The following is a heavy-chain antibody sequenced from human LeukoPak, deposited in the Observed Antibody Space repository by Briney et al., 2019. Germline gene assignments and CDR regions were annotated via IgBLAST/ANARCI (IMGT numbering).Heavy chain of an antibody. Sequence: SEILSLTCTVSGGSINNYSWTWLRQPPGKGLEWICYSYYSGSTNYNPSPMSRVTTSVDTSKDQFSLKLSSVTAADTAVYYCARVVEDGVNNWFFELWGRGNLVTVSS. CDR3: ARVVEDGVNNWFFEL. J-gene: IGHJ2*01. V-gene: IGHV4-59*01. CDR2: SYYSGST. CDR1: GGSINNYS. D-gene: IGHD4-17*01.